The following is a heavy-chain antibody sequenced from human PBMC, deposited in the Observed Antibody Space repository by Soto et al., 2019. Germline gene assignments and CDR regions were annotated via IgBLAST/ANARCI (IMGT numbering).Heavy chain of an antibody. J-gene: IGHJ3*02. Sequence: QVQLQESGPGLVKPSETLSLTCTVSGGSISSYYWSWIRQPPGKGLEWIGYIYYSGSTNYNPSLKSRLTISVDTSTNQSSPTPSSVTAADTAVYYCARRSRYCSGGSCYSPAFEIWGQGTMVNFSS. CDR1: GGSISSYY. CDR3: ARRSRYCSGGSCYSPAFEI. V-gene: IGHV4-59*08. D-gene: IGHD2-15*01. CDR2: IYYSGST.